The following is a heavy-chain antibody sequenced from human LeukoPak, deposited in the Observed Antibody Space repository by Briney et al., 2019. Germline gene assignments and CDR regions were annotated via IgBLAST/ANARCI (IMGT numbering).Heavy chain of an antibody. Sequence: ASVKVSCKASGYTFTSYGISWVRQAPGQGLEWMGWISAYNGNTNYAQKLQGRVTMTTDTSTSTAYMELRSLRSDDTAVYYCARGDSMIVVANAFDIWGQGTMVTVSS. CDR1: GYTFTSYG. D-gene: IGHD3-22*01. J-gene: IGHJ3*02. CDR2: ISAYNGNT. V-gene: IGHV1-18*01. CDR3: ARGDSMIVVANAFDI.